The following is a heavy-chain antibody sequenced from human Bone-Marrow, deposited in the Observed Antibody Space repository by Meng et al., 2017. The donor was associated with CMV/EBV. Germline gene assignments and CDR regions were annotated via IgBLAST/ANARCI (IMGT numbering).Heavy chain of an antibody. D-gene: IGHD1-1*01. V-gene: IGHV4-39*07. J-gene: IGHJ5*02. CDR3: ARYGTPGFDP. CDR1: GGSISGTSYY. Sequence: SETLSLTCTVSGGSISGTSYYWGWIRQPPGKGLECIGSIHYSGDTHNNSSLKSRVTLSVDTSKNQFSLRLKSVTAADTAVYFCARYGTPGFDPWGQGILVTAPQ. CDR2: IHYSGDT.